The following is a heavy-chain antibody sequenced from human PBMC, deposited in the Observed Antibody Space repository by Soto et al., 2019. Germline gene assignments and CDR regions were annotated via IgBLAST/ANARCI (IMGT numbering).Heavy chain of an antibody. Sequence: PSETLSLTCTASCGSMSSYYWSWIRQPPGKELEWLGFIYYSGSTNYNPSLKSRVTISVDTSKNQFSLKLRSVTAADTAVYYCARGGPTVTTLVDYWGQGTLVTVSS. V-gene: IGHV4-59*01. CDR2: IYYSGST. J-gene: IGHJ4*02. D-gene: IGHD4-17*01. CDR3: ARGGPTVTTLVDY. CDR1: CGSMSSYY.